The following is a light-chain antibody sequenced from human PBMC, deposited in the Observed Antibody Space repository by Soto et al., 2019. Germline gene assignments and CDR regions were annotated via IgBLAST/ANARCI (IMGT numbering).Light chain of an antibody. V-gene: IGLV2-14*01. CDR3: SSYTTSRLYV. Sequence: QVALTQPASASGSPGQSITISCSGTSRDVGGYKYVSWYQQHPGKAPKLMIYDVSNRPSAISNRFSASKSGNTASLTISRLQAKDEADYYCSSYTTSRLYVLGTGAEVLVL. CDR2: DVS. CDR1: SRDVGGYKY. J-gene: IGLJ1*01.